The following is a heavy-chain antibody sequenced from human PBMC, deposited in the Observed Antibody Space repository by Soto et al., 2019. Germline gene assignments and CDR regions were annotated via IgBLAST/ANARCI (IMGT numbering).Heavy chain of an antibody. CDR3: AGSVGRFWFDP. CDR2: IYFSGST. J-gene: IGHJ5*02. Sequence: SETLSLTCTVSGGSVSSGSYYWSWIRQSPGKGLEWIGCIYFSGSTDYNPSLKSRVTISIDTSKDQFSLHLTSETAADTAVYLVAGSVGRFWFDPWGQGTLVNVSS. V-gene: IGHV4-61*01. D-gene: IGHD1-26*01. CDR1: GGSVSSGSYY.